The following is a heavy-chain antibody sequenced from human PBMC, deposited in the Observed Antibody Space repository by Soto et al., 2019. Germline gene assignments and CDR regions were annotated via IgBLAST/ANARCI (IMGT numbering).Heavy chain of an antibody. V-gene: IGHV1-69*06. Sequence: GSSVKVSCKASGGTFSTYAISWVRQAPGQGLEWMGGIIPIFGTANYAQKFQGRVTITEDKSTSTAYMELSSLRSADTAVYYCARDWALGVVMRLGGMDVWGQGTTVTVS. J-gene: IGHJ6*02. D-gene: IGHD3-3*01. CDR2: IIPIFGTA. CDR3: ARDWALGVVMRLGGMDV. CDR1: GGTFSTYA.